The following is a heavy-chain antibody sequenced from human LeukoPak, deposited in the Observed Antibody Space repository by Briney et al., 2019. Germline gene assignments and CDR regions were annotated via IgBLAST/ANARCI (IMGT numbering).Heavy chain of an antibody. CDR1: GFTFSSYA. J-gene: IGHJ3*02. CDR3: TRLMIVVVLEGAFDI. V-gene: IGHV3-49*04. Sequence: GGSLRLSCAASGFTFSSYAMSWVRQAPGKGLEWVGFIRSKAYGGTTEYAASVKGRFTILRDDSKSIAYLQMNSLKTEDTAVYYCTRLMIVVVLEGAFDIWGQGTVVTVSS. CDR2: IRSKAYGGTT. D-gene: IGHD3-22*01.